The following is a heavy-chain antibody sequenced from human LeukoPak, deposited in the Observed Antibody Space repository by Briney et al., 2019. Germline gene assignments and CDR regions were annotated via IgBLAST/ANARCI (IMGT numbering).Heavy chain of an antibody. J-gene: IGHJ4*02. V-gene: IGHV3-21*01. D-gene: IGHD6-19*01. CDR2: ISSSSSYI. CDR1: GFTFSSYS. Sequence: PGGSLRLSCAASGFTFSSYSTNWVRQAPGKGLEWVSSISSSSSYIYYADSVKGRYTISRDNAKNSLYLQMNSLRAEDTAVYYCAREDSVAGALADYWGQGTLVTVSS. CDR3: AREDSVAGALADY.